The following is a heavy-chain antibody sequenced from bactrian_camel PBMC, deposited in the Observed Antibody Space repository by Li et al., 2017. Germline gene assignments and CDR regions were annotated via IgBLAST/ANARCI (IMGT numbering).Heavy chain of an antibody. CDR2: IKPGGDRP. CDR1: GFTFSSYD. D-gene: IGHD2*01. Sequence: DVQLVESGGGLVQPGGSLRLSCAASGFTFSSYDMSWVRQAPGKGLEWVSTIKPGGDRPYSADSVKGRFTISRDNAKSTLYLQMNSLKSEDTALYYCALTSAGGSGYGVPVWYNYWGQGTQVTVS. V-gene: IGHV3S40*01. CDR3: ALTSAGGSGYGVPVWYNY. J-gene: IGHJ4*01.